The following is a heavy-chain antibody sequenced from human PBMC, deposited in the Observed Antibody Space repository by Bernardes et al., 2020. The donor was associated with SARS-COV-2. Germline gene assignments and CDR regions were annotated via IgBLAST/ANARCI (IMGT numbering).Heavy chain of an antibody. CDR3: ATGFGYYGSGSPLD. CDR1: GYTLTALC. Sequence: ASVKVSCKVSGYTLTALCMHWVRQAPGKGLEWMGGFDPEDGETIYAQKFQGRVTMTEDTSTDTAYMELSSLRSEDTAVYYCATGFGYYGSGSPLDWGQGTLLTV. V-gene: IGHV1-24*01. J-gene: IGHJ4*02. D-gene: IGHD3-10*01. CDR2: FDPEDGET.